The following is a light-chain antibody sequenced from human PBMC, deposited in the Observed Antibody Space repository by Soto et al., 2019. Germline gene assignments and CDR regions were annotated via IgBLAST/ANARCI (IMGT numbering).Light chain of an antibody. CDR1: QSISRS. CDR3: QQYNTYLTWT. Sequence: DIQMTQSPSTLSASVGDRVTITCRASQSISRSLAWYQQKPGKAPNLLIFDASSLEGGVPSRFSGSGFGTEFTLTITNLQPADFATYYCQQYNTYLTWTFGQGTKVEIK. J-gene: IGKJ1*01. V-gene: IGKV1-5*01. CDR2: DAS.